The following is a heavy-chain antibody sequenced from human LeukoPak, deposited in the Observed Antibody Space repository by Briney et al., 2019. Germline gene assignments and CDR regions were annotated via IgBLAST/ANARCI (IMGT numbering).Heavy chain of an antibody. V-gene: IGHV1-69*13. Sequence: EASVKVSCKASGGTFSSYAISWVRQAPGQGLEWMGGIIPIFGTANYAQKFQGRVTITADESTSTAYMELSSLRSEDTAVYYCASAPDYYDILTGYYRGYYYYGMDVWGQGTTVTVSS. CDR2: IIPIFGTA. CDR1: GGTFSSYA. J-gene: IGHJ6*02. CDR3: ASAPDYYDILTGYYRGYYYYGMDV. D-gene: IGHD3-9*01.